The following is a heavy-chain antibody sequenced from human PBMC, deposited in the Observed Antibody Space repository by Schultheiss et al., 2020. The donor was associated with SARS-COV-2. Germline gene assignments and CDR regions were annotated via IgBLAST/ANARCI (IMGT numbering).Heavy chain of an antibody. CDR1: GFTFSSYA. Sequence: GGSLRLSCAASGFTFSSYAMHWVRQAPGKGLEWVAVISYDGSNKYYADSVKGRFTISRDNSKNTLYLQMNSLRAEDTAVYYCARDRRADYGDYYYYGMDVWGQGTTVTVSS. V-gene: IGHV3-30-3*01. D-gene: IGHD4-17*01. J-gene: IGHJ6*02. CDR3: ARDRRADYGDYYYYGMDV. CDR2: ISYDGSNK.